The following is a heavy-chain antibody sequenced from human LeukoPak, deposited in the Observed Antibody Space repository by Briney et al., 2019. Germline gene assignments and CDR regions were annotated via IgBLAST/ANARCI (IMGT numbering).Heavy chain of an antibody. Sequence: ASVKVSCKASGYTFTSYGINWVRQAPGQGLEWMGWINPNSGGTNYAQKFQGRVTMTRDTSISTAYMELSRLRSDDTAVYYCARLGCTNGVCYLFDYWGQGTLVTVSS. D-gene: IGHD2-8*01. J-gene: IGHJ4*02. V-gene: IGHV1-2*02. CDR1: GYTFTSYG. CDR3: ARLGCTNGVCYLFDY. CDR2: INPNSGGT.